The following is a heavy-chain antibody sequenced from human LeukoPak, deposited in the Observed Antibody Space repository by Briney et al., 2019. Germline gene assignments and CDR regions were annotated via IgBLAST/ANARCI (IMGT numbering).Heavy chain of an antibody. CDR3: AREVIGGNSA. CDR1: GFSFSSYG. CDR2: IWCDGSNK. Sequence: PGRSLRLSCAASGFSFSSYGMHWVRQAPGKGLEWVAVIWCDGSNKYYADSVKGRLTISRDNSKNTLYLQMSSLRAEDTAVYYCAREVIGGNSAWGQGTLVTVSS. V-gene: IGHV3-33*01. J-gene: IGHJ4*02. D-gene: IGHD2-21*01.